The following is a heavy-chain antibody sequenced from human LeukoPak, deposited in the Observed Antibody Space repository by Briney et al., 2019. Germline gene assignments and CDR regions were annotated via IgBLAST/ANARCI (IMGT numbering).Heavy chain of an antibody. Sequence: GRSLRLSCAASEFTFDDYAMHWVRQAPGKGLEWVSGISWNSGSIGYADSVKGRFTISRDNAKNSLYLQMNSLRAEDTALYYCARTQAGMDVWGQGTTVTVSS. V-gene: IGHV3-9*01. CDR3: ARTQAGMDV. J-gene: IGHJ6*02. CDR2: ISWNSGSI. CDR1: EFTFDDYA.